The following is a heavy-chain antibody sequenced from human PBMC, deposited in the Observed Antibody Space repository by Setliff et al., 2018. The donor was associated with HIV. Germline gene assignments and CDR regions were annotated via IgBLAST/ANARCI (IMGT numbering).Heavy chain of an antibody. Sequence: PAETLSLTCAVYGGSFRNYYWSWVRQPPGKGLEGIGEINYSGNTNYNPSHKTRVTISVDKSKNQFFLNLTSVTAADTAVYFCAKEYSGSGINFNPLTWGQGTLVTVSS. CDR2: INYSGNT. V-gene: IGHV4-34*01. CDR3: AKEYSGSGINFNPLT. CDR1: GGSFRNYY. D-gene: IGHD3-10*01. J-gene: IGHJ5*02.